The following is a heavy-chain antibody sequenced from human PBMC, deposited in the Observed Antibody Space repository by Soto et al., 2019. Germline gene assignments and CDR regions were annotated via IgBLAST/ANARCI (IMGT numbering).Heavy chain of an antibody. CDR3: ARGGYDFWRQAYYYGMDV. CDR1: GGTFSSYA. D-gene: IGHD3-3*01. V-gene: IGHV1-69*13. CDR2: IIPIFGTA. J-gene: IGHJ6*02. Sequence: ASVKVSCKASGGTFSSYAISWVRQAPGQGLEWMGGIIPIFGTANYAQKLQGRVTITADESTSTAYMELSSLRSEDTAVYYCARGGYDFWRQAYYYGMDVWGQGTTVTVSS.